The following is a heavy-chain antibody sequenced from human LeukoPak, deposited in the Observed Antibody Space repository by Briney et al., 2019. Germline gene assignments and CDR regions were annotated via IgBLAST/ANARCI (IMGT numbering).Heavy chain of an antibody. V-gene: IGHV3-43*02. D-gene: IGHD3-10*01. CDR2: ISGDGGST. J-gene: IGHJ4*02. Sequence: HAGGSLRLSCAASGFTFDDYAMHWVRQAPGKGLEWVSLISGDGGSTYYADSVKGRFTISRDNSKNTLYLQMNSLRAEDTAVYYCAREPAEYGSVGDYWGQGTLVTVST. CDR3: AREPAEYGSVGDY. CDR1: GFTFDDYA.